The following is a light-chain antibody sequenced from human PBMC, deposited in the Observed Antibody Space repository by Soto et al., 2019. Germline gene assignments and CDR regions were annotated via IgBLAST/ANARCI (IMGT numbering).Light chain of an antibody. Sequence: DIQMTQSPSTLSGSVGDRVTITCRASQTISSWLAWYQQKPGKAPKLLIYKASTLKSGVPSRFSGSGSGTEFTLTIRSLQPDDFATYYCQHDNSYSEAFGQGTKVDIK. J-gene: IGKJ1*01. CDR2: KAS. CDR1: QTISSW. V-gene: IGKV1-5*03. CDR3: QHDNSYSEA.